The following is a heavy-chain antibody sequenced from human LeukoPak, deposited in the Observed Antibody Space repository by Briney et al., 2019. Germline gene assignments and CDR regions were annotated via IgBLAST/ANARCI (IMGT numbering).Heavy chain of an antibody. CDR3: ARGFFYQWLARGAFDI. V-gene: IGHV4-59*12. CDR2: IYYSGST. Sequence: SETLSLTCTVSGGSISSYYWSWIRQPPGKGLEWIGYIYYSGSTNYNPSLKSRVTISVDTSKNQFSLKLSSVTAADTAVYYCARGFFYQWLARGAFDIWGQGTMVTVSS. CDR1: GGSISSYY. D-gene: IGHD6-19*01. J-gene: IGHJ3*02.